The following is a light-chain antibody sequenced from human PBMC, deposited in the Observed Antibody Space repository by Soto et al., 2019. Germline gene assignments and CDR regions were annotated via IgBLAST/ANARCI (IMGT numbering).Light chain of an antibody. CDR2: SNN. V-gene: IGLV1-44*01. J-gene: IGLJ1*01. CDR3: AAWDDSLNGYV. CDR1: SSNIGSNT. Sequence: QSGRTQPPSASGAPGQRVTISCSGSSSNIGSNTVNWYQQLPGTAPKLLIYSNNQRPSGVPDRSSGSKSGTSASLAISGLQSEDEADYYCAAWDDSLNGYVFGTGTKVIVL.